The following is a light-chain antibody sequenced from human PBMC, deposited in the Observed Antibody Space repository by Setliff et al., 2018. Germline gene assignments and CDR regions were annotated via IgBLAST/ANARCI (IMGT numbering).Light chain of an antibody. J-gene: IGLJ3*02. V-gene: IGLV2-14*03. CDR1: SSDVGGYDY. Sequence: QSVLTQPASVSGSPGQSITISCTGSSSDVGGYDYVSWYQHHPGRAPKFMIYDVTKRPSGVSNRFSGSKSGNTASLTISGLQAEDEADYYCRSYAGNYLNWVFGGGTKVTVL. CDR2: DVT. CDR3: RSYAGNYLNWV.